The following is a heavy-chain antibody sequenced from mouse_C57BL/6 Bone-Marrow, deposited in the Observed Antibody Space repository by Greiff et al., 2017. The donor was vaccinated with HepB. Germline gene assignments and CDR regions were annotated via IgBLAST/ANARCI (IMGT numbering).Heavy chain of an antibody. CDR2: IDPSDSET. D-gene: IGHD1-1*01. CDR3: ARGRLLRSPYRYFDV. Sequence: PIQGLEWIGNIDPSDSETHYNQKFKDKATLTVDKSSSTAYMQLSSLTSEDSAVYYCARGRLLRSPYRYFDVWGTGTTVTVSS. J-gene: IGHJ1*03. V-gene: IGHV1-52*01.